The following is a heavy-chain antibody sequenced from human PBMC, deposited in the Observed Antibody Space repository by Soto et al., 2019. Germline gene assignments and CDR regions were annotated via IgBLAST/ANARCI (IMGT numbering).Heavy chain of an antibody. V-gene: IGHV4-59*08. J-gene: IGHJ4*02. CDR3: ARGYSAGY. Sequence: NPSETLSLTCTVSGGSISSYYWSWIRQPPGKGLEWIGYIYYSGSTNYNPPLKSRVTISVDTSKNQFSLKLSSVTAADTAVYYCARGYSAGYWGQGTLVTVS. CDR1: GGSISSYY. CDR2: IYYSGST. D-gene: IGHD3-22*01.